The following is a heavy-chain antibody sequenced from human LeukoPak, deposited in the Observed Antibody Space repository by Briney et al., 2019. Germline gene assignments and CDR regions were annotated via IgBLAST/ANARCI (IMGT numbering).Heavy chain of an antibody. D-gene: IGHD6-19*01. CDR2: IYHSGST. CDR3: ARDDPLGSGWYSPGAFDM. Sequence: SETLSLTCTVSGYSISSGYYWGWIRQPPGKGLEWIGSIYHSGSTYYNPSLKSRVTMSVDTSKNQFSLKLGSVTAADTAVYYCARDDPLGSGWYSPGAFDMWGQGTMVTVSS. J-gene: IGHJ3*02. CDR1: GYSISSGYY. V-gene: IGHV4-38-2*02.